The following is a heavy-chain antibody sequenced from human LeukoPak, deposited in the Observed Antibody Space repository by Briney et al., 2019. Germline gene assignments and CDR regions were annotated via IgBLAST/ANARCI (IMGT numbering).Heavy chain of an antibody. CDR1: GGSISGYY. D-gene: IGHD3-10*01. J-gene: IGHJ4*02. Sequence: SETLSLTCTVSGGSISGYYWSWIRQPAGKGLEWIGRIYTSGSTNYNPSLKGRVTMSVDTSKNQFSLKLSSVTAADTAVFYCARDSAGDRAFDSWGQGTLDTVSS. CDR2: IYTSGST. CDR3: ARDSAGDRAFDS. V-gene: IGHV4-4*07.